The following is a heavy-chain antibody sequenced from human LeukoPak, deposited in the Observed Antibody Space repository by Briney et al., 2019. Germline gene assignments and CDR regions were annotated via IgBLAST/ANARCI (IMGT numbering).Heavy chain of an antibody. J-gene: IGHJ4*02. V-gene: IGHV4-59*01. CDR3: ARGGATYSSSWYGRRASPFDY. D-gene: IGHD6-13*01. CDR2: IYYSGST. Sequence: SETLSLTCTVSGGSISSYYWSWIRQPPGKGLEWIGYIYYSGSTNYNPSLKSRVTISVDTSKNQFSLKLSSVTAADTAVYYCARGGATYSSSWYGRRASPFDYWGQGTLVTVSS. CDR1: GGSISSYY.